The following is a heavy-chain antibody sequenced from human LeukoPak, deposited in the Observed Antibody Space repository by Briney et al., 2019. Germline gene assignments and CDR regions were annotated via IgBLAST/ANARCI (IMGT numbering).Heavy chain of an antibody. D-gene: IGHD3-10*01. J-gene: IGHJ4*02. Sequence: GGSLRLSCAASGFTFNGYGMSWVRQAPGKGLEWVSGIYCNGGSKRYADSVKGRFTISRDNAKNSLYLQMNSLRAEDTALYYCARGVPSYGSGSYYNVGGEPFDYWGQGTLVTVSS. V-gene: IGHV3-20*04. CDR1: GFTFNGYG. CDR3: ARGVPSYGSGSYYNVGGEPFDY. CDR2: IYCNGGSK.